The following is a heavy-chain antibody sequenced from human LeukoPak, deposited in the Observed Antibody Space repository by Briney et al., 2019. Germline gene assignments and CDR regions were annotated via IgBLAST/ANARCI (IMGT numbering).Heavy chain of an antibody. J-gene: IGHJ4*02. CDR2: ISWNSGSI. CDR3: AKARNSIVVVTALDY. V-gene: IGHV3-9*03. Sequence: GGSLILSCAASGFTFDDYAMHWVRQAPGKGLEWVSGISWNSGSIGYADSVKGRFTISRDNAKNSLYLQMSSLRAEDMALYYCAKARNSIVVVTALDYWGQGTLVTVSS. D-gene: IGHD2-21*02. CDR1: GFTFDDYA.